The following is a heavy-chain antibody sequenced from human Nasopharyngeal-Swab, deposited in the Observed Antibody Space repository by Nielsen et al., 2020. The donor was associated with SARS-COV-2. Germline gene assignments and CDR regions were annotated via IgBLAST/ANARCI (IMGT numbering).Heavy chain of an antibody. CDR1: GGSISSSSYY. Sequence: SETLSLTCTVSGGSISSSSYYWGWIRQPPGKGLDWIGSIYYSGSTYYNPSLKSRVTIYVATSQNQFSLKLSSVTAEDTAVYYCARHRKGYCSSTSCYYYYGMDVWGQGTTVTVSS. J-gene: IGHJ6*02. CDR3: ARHRKGYCSSTSCYYYYGMDV. CDR2: IYYSGST. D-gene: IGHD2-2*01. V-gene: IGHV4-39*01.